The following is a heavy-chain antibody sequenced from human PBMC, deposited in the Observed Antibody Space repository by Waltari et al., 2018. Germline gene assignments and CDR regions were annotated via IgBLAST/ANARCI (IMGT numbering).Heavy chain of an antibody. CDR1: GGSISSYY. V-gene: IGHV3-23*01. CDR3: AKVYYDFWSGYFPSYYYYGMDV. CDR2: ISGSGGST. Sequence: VQLQESGPGLVKPSETLSLTCTVSGGSISSYYWSWIRQPPGKGLEWVSAISGSGGSTYYADSVKGRFTISRDNSKNTLYLQMNSLRAEDTAVYYCAKVYYDFWSGYFPSYYYYGMDVWGQGTTVTVSS. D-gene: IGHD3-3*01. J-gene: IGHJ6*02.